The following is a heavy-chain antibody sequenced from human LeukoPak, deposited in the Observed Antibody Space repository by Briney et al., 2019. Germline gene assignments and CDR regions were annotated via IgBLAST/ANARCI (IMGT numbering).Heavy chain of an antibody. Sequence: SVKVSCKASGGTFSSYAISWVRQAPGQGLEWMGGIIPIFGTANYAQKFQGRVTITADESTSTAYMELSSLRSEDTAVYYCATKGSYSNYTIDYYYYYYMGVWGKGTTVTVSS. CDR1: GGTFSSYA. CDR3: ATKGSYSNYTIDYYYYYYMGV. CDR2: IIPIFGTA. V-gene: IGHV1-69*13. J-gene: IGHJ6*03. D-gene: IGHD4-11*01.